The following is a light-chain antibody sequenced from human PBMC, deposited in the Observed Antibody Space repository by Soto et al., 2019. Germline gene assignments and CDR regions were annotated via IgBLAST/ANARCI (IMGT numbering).Light chain of an antibody. CDR3: QQTFHSPRT. Sequence: EIVLTQSPGTLSLSPGETASLSCWASQSIVSNFLAWYQQRRGQPPRLLIYDSSRRASGIPARFTGSGSGTAFTLTISRVEPEDSAVYYCQQTFHSPRTFGQVTRLEI. V-gene: IGKV3-20*01. J-gene: IGKJ2*01. CDR1: QSIVSNF. CDR2: DSS.